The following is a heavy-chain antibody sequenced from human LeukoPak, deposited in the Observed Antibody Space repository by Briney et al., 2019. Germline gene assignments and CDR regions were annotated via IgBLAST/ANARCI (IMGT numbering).Heavy chain of an antibody. CDR3: ARVGTRWELRYNWFDP. V-gene: IGHV3-30-3*01. J-gene: IGHJ5*02. CDR2: ISYDGSNK. CDR1: GFTFSSYA. Sequence: PGRSLRLSCAASGFTFSSYAMHWVRQAPGKGLEWVAVISYDGSNKYYADSVKGRFTISRDNSKNTLYLQMNSLRAEDTAVYYCARVGTRWELRYNWFDPWGQGTLVTVSS. D-gene: IGHD1-26*01.